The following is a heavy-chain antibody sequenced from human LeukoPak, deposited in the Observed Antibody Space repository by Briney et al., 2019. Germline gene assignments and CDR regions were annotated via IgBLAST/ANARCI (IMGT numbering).Heavy chain of an antibody. CDR1: GGSISSSSYY. J-gene: IGHJ4*02. CDR2: IYYSGST. Sequence: SETLSLTCTVSGGSISSSSYYWGWIRQPPGKGLEWIGSIYYSGSTYYNPSLKSRVTISVDTSRNQFSLKLSSVTAADTAVYYCARREEEMASPGFDYWGQGTLVTVSS. V-gene: IGHV4-39*01. CDR3: ARREEEMASPGFDY. D-gene: IGHD5-24*01.